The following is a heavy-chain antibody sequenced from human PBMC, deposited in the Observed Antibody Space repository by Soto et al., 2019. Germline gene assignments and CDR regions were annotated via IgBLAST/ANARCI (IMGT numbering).Heavy chain of an antibody. D-gene: IGHD3-10*01. Sequence: ASVAATCKASGYTFAGCYRRWVRQAPGQGLEWMGWINPNSGGTNYAQKFQGRVTMTRDTSISTAYMELSRLRSDDTAVYYCARPRRGYGMDVWGQGTTVTVSS. CDR2: INPNSGGT. CDR1: GYTFAGCY. V-gene: IGHV1-2*02. J-gene: IGHJ6*02. CDR3: ARPRRGYGMDV.